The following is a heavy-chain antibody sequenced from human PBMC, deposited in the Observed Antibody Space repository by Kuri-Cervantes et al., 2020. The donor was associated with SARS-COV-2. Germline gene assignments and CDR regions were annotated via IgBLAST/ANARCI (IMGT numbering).Heavy chain of an antibody. D-gene: IGHD2-15*01. CDR3: GRDTHSWWRYDH. Sequence: GGSLRLSCAASGFTFSSYWMSWVRQVPGKGLEWVSVTHTDGTTFYADSVRGRFTVFRDNSRNTLGLQMNSLRADDTAVYYCGRDTHSWWRYDHWGLGALVTVSS. CDR1: GFTFSSYW. V-gene: IGHV3-66*01. CDR2: THTDGTT. J-gene: IGHJ4*02.